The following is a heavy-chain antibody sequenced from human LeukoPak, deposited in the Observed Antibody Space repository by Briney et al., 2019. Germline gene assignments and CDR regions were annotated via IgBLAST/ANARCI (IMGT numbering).Heavy chain of an antibody. CDR1: GFTFSSYW. V-gene: IGHV3-7*01. CDR3: ARAGRGTRDGEMAFDI. Sequence: PGGSLRLSCAASGFTFSSYWMSWVRQAPGKGLEWGANIKQDGSEKYYVDSVKGRFTISRDNAKNSLYLQMNSLRAEDTAVYYCARAGRGTRDGEMAFDIWGQGTMVTVSS. CDR2: IKQDGSEK. D-gene: IGHD3-10*01. J-gene: IGHJ3*02.